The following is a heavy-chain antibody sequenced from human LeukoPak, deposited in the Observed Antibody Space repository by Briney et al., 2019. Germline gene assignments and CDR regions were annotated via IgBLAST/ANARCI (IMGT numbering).Heavy chain of an antibody. J-gene: IGHJ3*02. CDR2: ISSSSSTI. CDR3: AFWAEDAFDI. Sequence: GGSLRLSCAASGFTFSSYGMHWVRQAQGKGLEWVSYISSSSSTIYYADSVKGRFTISRDNAKNSLYLQMNSLRAEDTAVYYCAFWAEDAFDIWGQGTMVTVSS. V-gene: IGHV3-48*01. CDR1: GFTFSSYG. D-gene: IGHD3-16*01.